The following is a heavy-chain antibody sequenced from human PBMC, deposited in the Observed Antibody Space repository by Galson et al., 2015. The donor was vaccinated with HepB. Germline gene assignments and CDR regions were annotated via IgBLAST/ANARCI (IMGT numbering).Heavy chain of an antibody. Sequence: SVKVSCRASGYPFTAYFIHWVRQAPGQGLQWMGWIDPKSGGANYAQNFQVRVTMTRDTSISTAYMDLSSLRSDDTALYYCTRDRHPPSAPFDYWGQGTLVTVSS. V-gene: IGHV1-2*02. CDR1: GYPFTAYF. CDR3: TRDRHPPSAPFDY. CDR2: IDPKSGGA. J-gene: IGHJ4*02. D-gene: IGHD2-2*01.